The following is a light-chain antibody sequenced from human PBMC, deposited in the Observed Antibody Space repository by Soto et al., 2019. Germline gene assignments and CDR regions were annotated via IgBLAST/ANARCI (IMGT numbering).Light chain of an antibody. Sequence: DIQMTQSPSTLSASVGDRVTITCRASQSISSWLAWYQQKPGQAPKLLIYKASTLQSGVPSRFSGSGSGTEFPLAISSLQPDDSATYYCQQYNDNWTFGQGPKVE. J-gene: IGKJ1*01. CDR1: QSISSW. V-gene: IGKV1-5*03. CDR2: KAS. CDR3: QQYNDNWT.